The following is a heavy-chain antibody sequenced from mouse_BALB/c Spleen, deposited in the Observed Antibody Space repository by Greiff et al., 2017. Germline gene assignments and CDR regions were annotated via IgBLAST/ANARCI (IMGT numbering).Heavy chain of an antibody. CDR1: GFSLTSYG. Sequence: QVQLKESGPDLVAPSQSLSITCTVSGFSLTSYGVHWVRQPPGKGLEWLVVIWSDGSTTYNSALKSRLSISKDNSKSQVFLKMNSLQTDDTAMYYCARHKYGNYVEAMDYWGQGTSVTVSS. CDR2: IWSDGST. CDR3: ARHKYGNYVEAMDY. V-gene: IGHV2-6-2*01. J-gene: IGHJ4*01. D-gene: IGHD2-10*02.